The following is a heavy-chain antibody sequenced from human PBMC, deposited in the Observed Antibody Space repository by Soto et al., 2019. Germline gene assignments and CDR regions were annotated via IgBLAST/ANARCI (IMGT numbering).Heavy chain of an antibody. J-gene: IGHJ5*02. CDR1: GGAFRGYY. V-gene: IGHV4-34*01. D-gene: IGHD2-15*01. Sequence: PSETLSLTCAVYGGAFRGYYWSWIRQPPWKGLEWLGEINDSGRTNYNPSLKSRITISLDTPKKEISLRLSSVTAADTAVYYCARERGRYCSGESCYPFSPWAQGTLVTVSS. CDR3: ARERGRYCSGESCYPFSP. CDR2: INDSGRT.